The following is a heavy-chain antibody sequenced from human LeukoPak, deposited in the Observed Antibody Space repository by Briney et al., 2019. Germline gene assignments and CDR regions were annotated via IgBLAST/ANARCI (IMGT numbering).Heavy chain of an antibody. Sequence: SETLSLTCTVSGGSISSNNSYWGWIRQPPGKGLEWIGSIYYTGSTYYNPSLKSRVTISVDTSKNQFSLQLSSVTAADSAVYYCARHRGPTYYFDSVGYYPFDYWGQGTLVTVSS. CDR3: ARHRGPTYYFDSVGYYPFDY. CDR1: GGSISSNNSY. J-gene: IGHJ4*02. D-gene: IGHD3-22*01. CDR2: IYYTGST. V-gene: IGHV4-39*01.